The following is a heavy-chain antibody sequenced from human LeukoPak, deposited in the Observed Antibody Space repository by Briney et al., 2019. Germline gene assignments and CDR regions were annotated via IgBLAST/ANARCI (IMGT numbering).Heavy chain of an antibody. J-gene: IGHJ4*02. Sequence: SETLSLTCTVSGGSISNYYWSWIRQPPGKELEWIGYIYYSGSTNYNPSLKSRVTISVDKSKNQFSLKLSSVTAADTAVYYCARDLDGFFDYWGQGTLVTVSS. D-gene: IGHD2-2*03. CDR2: IYYSGST. V-gene: IGHV4-59*12. CDR1: GGSISNYY. CDR3: ARDLDGFFDY.